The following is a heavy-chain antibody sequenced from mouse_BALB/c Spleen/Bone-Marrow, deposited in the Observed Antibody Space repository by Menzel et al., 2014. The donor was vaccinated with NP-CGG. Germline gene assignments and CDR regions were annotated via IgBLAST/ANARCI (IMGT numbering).Heavy chain of an antibody. CDR2: IWRGGST. D-gene: IGHD2-14*01. V-gene: IGHV2-5-1*01. Sequence: QVHVKQSGPSLVQPSQSLSITCTVSGFSLTSYGVHWVRQSPGKGLEWLGVIWRGGSTDYNAAFMSRLSITKDNSKSXVSFKMNSLQADDTAIYYCAKIDRYEAMDYWGQGTSVTVSS. J-gene: IGHJ4*01. CDR1: GFSLTSYG. CDR3: AKIDRYEAMDY.